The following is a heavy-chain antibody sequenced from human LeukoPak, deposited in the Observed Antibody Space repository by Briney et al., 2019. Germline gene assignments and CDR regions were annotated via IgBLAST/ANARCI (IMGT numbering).Heavy chain of an antibody. D-gene: IGHD2-21*02. V-gene: IGHV3-21*01. CDR1: GFSFSTYD. J-gene: IGHJ3*02. CDR3: ARGGVTAIRSDAFDI. CDR2: LTTDSEYI. Sequence: PGGSLRLSCAASGFSFSTYDMNWVRQAPGKGREWVSSLTTDSEYIYYANSVKGRFTVSRDNAKNSLFLEMNSLRAEDTAVYYCARGGVTAIRSDAFDIWGQGTMVTVSS.